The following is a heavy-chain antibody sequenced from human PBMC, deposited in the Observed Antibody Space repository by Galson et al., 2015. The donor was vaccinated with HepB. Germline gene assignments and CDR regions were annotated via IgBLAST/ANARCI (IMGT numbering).Heavy chain of an antibody. V-gene: IGHV4-39*07. J-gene: IGHJ4*02. CDR1: GGSISSSSYY. CDR2: IYYSGST. CDR3: ASLYYDFWSGYFDY. Sequence: SETLSLTCTVSGGSISSSSYYWGWIRQPPGKGLEWIGSIYYSGSTYYNPSLKSRVTISVDTSKNQFSLKLSSVTAADTAVYYCASLYYDFWSGYFDYWGQGTLVTVSS. D-gene: IGHD3-3*01.